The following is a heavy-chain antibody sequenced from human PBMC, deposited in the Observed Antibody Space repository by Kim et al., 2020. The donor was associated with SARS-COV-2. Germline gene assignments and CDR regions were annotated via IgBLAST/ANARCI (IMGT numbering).Heavy chain of an antibody. J-gene: IGHJ6*02. D-gene: IGHD3-10*01. CDR1: GFTFSSYW. CDR2: IKQDGSEK. V-gene: IGHV3-7*01. Sequence: GGSLRLSCAASGFTFSSYWMSWVRQAPGKGLEWVANIKQDGSEKYYVDSVKGRFTISRDNAKNSLYLQMNSLRAEDTAVYYCARGKLLWFGESGSLLAQRSEHLLHYGMDVWGQGTTVTVSS. CDR3: ARGKLLWFGESGSLLAQRSEHLLHYGMDV.